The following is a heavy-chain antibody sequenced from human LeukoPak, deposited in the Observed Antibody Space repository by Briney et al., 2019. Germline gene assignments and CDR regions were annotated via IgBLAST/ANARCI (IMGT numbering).Heavy chain of an antibody. D-gene: IGHD2-15*01. CDR2: IDAGNGNT. J-gene: IGHJ5*02. CDR1: GYTFTSYA. V-gene: IGHV1-3*01. Sequence: ASVKVSCKASGYTFTSYAMHWVRQAPGQRLEWMGWIDAGNGNTKYSQKFQGRVTITRDTSASTAYMELSSLRSEDTAVYYCASTYCSGGSCYGKWWFDPWGQGTLVTVSS. CDR3: ASTYCSGGSCYGKWWFDP.